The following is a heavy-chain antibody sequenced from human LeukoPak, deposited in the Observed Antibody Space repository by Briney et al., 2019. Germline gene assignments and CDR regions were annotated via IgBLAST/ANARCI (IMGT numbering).Heavy chain of an antibody. Sequence: GGSLRLSCAASGFTFSSYWMSWVRQAPGKGLEWVANIKQDGSEKYYVDSVKGRFTISRDNAKNSLYLQMNSLRAEDTAVYYCASFREYYDYIWGSYRSTGGYYFDYWGQGTLVTVSS. CDR1: GFTFSSYW. D-gene: IGHD3-16*02. V-gene: IGHV3-7*01. J-gene: IGHJ4*02. CDR2: IKQDGSEK. CDR3: ASFREYYDYIWGSYRSTGGYYFDY.